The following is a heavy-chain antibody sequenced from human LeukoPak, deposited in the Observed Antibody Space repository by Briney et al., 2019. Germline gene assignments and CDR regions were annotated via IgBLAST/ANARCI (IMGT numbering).Heavy chain of an antibody. Sequence: GGSLRLSCAASGFTFSIYVMSWVRQAPGKGLEWVSTINGRGDNTNYADSVKGRFTISRDNSKNTLYLHMNSLRAEDTAVYYCTNHLGGMVRGVIRAFDFWGQGVLVTVSS. CDR3: TNHLGGMVRGVIRAFDF. J-gene: IGHJ4*02. CDR1: GFTFSIYV. V-gene: IGHV3-23*01. CDR2: INGRGDNT. D-gene: IGHD3-10*01.